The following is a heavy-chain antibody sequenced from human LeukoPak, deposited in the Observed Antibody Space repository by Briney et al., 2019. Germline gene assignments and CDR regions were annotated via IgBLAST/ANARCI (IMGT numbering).Heavy chain of an antibody. CDR1: GFTFSSYA. V-gene: IGHV3-30*04. CDR2: ISYDGSNK. D-gene: IGHD3-10*01. CDR3: ARWGKSTMVRGEDFDY. Sequence: GGSLKLSCAASGFTFSSYAMHWVRQAPGKGLEWVAVISYDGSNKYYADSVKGRFTISRDNSKNTLYLQMNSLRAEDTAVYYCARWGKSTMVRGEDFDYWGQGTLVTVSS. J-gene: IGHJ4*02.